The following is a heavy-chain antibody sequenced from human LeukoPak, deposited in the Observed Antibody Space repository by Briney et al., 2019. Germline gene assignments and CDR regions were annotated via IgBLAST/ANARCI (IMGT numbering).Heavy chain of an antibody. J-gene: IGHJ6*02. V-gene: IGHV4-59*01. Sequence: SETLSLTCTVSGGSISSYYWSWIRQPPGKGLEWIGYIYYSGSTNYNPSHRSRVTISVDTSKNQFSLDLRSVTAADTAVYYCARGPHYHDSSGYSPSYSYAMDVWGQGTTVTVSS. CDR3: ARGPHYHDSSGYSPSYSYAMDV. CDR1: GGSISSYY. CDR2: IYYSGST. D-gene: IGHD3-22*01.